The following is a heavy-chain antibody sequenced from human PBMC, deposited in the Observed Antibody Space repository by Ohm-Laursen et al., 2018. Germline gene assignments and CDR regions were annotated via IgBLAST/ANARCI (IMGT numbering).Heavy chain of an antibody. CDR2: VNPDGATT. Sequence: SLRLSCTASGFTFSSYWMHWVRQDPVKGLVWVCRVNPDGATTNYADSVRGRFTISRDNAKSTVPLQMNSLRADDTAVFYCARGSGNYVFDYWGQGTLVTVSP. CDR1: GFTFSSYW. V-gene: IGHV3-74*01. D-gene: IGHD3-22*01. CDR3: ARGSGNYVFDY. J-gene: IGHJ4*02.